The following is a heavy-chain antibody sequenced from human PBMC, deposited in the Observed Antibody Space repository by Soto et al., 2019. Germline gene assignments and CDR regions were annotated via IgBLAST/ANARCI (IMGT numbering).Heavy chain of an antibody. Sequence: QVQLQQWGAGLLKPSESLSLTCAVYGGSFSGYYWSWIRQPPGKGLEWIGEINHSGSTNYNPSLKSRFTISVDTSKNQFSLKLSSVTAADTAVYYCARGRVKGLWGQGTLVTVSS. CDR2: INHSGST. CDR1: GGSFSGYY. V-gene: IGHV4-34*01. J-gene: IGHJ4*02. D-gene: IGHD3-22*01. CDR3: ARGRVKGL.